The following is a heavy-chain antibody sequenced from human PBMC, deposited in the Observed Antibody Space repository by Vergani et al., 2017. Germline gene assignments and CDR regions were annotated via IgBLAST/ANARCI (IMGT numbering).Heavy chain of an antibody. CDR1: GFTFSSHG. CDR3: ARWGNEKRLDS. V-gene: IGHV3-33*01. D-gene: IGHD1-1*01. CDR2: ILYDGSNK. J-gene: IGHJ5*01. Sequence: VQWVEFEGGVVQPGRSLTLSCVASGFTFSSHGMHWVRQAPGKGLEWVAVILYDGSNKYYGDSVKGRFTISRDNSKNTLYLQMNSLRVEDTAVYYCARWGNEKRLDSWGQGTLVTVSS.